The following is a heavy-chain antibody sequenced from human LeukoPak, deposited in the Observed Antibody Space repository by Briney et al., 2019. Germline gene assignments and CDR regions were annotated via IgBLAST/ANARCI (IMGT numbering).Heavy chain of an antibody. CDR2: INHSGST. J-gene: IGHJ4*02. CDR3: ARGRFKYSSSLGY. Sequence: PSETLSLTCAVYGGSFSGYYCSWIRQPPGKGLEWIGEINHSGSTNYNPSLKSRVTISVDTSKNQFSLKLSSVTAADTAVYYCARGRFKYSSSLGYWGQGTLVTVSS. D-gene: IGHD6-13*01. V-gene: IGHV4-34*01. CDR1: GGSFSGYY.